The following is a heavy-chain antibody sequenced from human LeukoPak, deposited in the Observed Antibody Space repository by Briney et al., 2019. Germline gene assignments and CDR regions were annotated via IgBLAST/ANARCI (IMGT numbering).Heavy chain of an antibody. V-gene: IGHV3-48*03. Sequence: GGSLRLSCAASGFTFSSYEMNWVRQAPGKGLEWVSYISSSGSTMYYADSVKGRFTISRDNARNSLYLQMNSLRAEDTAVYYCAELGITMIGGVWGKGTTVTISS. CDR1: GFTFSSYE. CDR2: ISSSGSTM. D-gene: IGHD3-10*02. CDR3: AELGITMIGGV. J-gene: IGHJ6*04.